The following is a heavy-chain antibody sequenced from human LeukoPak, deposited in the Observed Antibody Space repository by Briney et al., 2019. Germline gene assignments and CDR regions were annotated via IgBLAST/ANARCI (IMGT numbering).Heavy chain of an antibody. J-gene: IGHJ3*02. D-gene: IGHD1-1*01. V-gene: IGHV3-9*03. Sequence: PGRSLRLSCAASGFTFDDYAMHWVRQAPGKGLEWVSGISWNSGSIGYADSVKGRFTISRGNAKNSLYLQMNSLRAEDMALYYCAKDRGTTGTTAAFDIWGQGTMVTVSS. CDR1: GFTFDDYA. CDR2: ISWNSGSI. CDR3: AKDRGTTGTTAAFDI.